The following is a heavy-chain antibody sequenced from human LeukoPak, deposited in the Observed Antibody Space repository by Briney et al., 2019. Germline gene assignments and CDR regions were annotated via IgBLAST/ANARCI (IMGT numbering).Heavy chain of an antibody. CDR2: IHPSGAT. CDR3: IHLYNTCYVNY. D-gene: IGHD1-1*01. CDR1: GDSLSSYD. J-gene: IGHJ4*02. V-gene: IGHV4-4*09. Sequence: SETLSLTCTVSGDSLSSYDWRWIRQPPGKGLEWIGYIHPSGATNYNPSLKSRVSISLYSSKKQFSLQVTSVTAADTDVYFYIHLYNTCYVNYWGQGTLVTVSS.